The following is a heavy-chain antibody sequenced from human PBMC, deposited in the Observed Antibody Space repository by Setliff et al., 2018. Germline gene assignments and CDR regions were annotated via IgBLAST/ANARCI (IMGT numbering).Heavy chain of an antibody. J-gene: IGHJ5*02. CDR1: GGSISTSSYY. V-gene: IGHV4-39*07. CDR3: ARGPYNIYDRSGYGFTNWFDP. D-gene: IGHD3-22*01. Sequence: SETLSLTCTVSGGSISTSSYYWGWIRQPPGKGLGWIGSIYYSGSTYYNPSLKSRVTISVDTSKKQFSLKLSSVTAADTAVYYCARGPYNIYDRSGYGFTNWFDPWGQGTLVTVSS. CDR2: IYYSGST.